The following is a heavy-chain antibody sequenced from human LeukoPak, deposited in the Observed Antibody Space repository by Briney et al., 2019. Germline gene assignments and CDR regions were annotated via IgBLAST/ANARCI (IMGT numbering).Heavy chain of an antibody. CDR1: GGSISSGSYY. CDR2: IYTSGST. D-gene: IGHD6-6*01. J-gene: IGHJ6*03. CDR3: ARDGEQLRWYYYYYMDV. V-gene: IGHV4-61*02. Sequence: PSETLSLTCTVSGGSISSGSYYWSWIRQPAGKGLEWIGRIYTSGSTNYNPSLKSRVTISVDTSKNQFSLKLSSVTAADTAVYYCARDGEQLRWYYYYYMDVWGKGTTVTVSS.